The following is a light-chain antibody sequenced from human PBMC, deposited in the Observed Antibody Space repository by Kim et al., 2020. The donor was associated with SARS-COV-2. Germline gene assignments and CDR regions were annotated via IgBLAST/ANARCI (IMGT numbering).Light chain of an antibody. CDR3: QQYYSPPHT. V-gene: IGKV4-1*01. Sequence: ATINCKSSQSVLLSSNTKDYLAWYQQKPGQPPKLLIYWASIRESGVPDRFSGSGSGTDFTLTISSLQAEDVAVYYCQQYYSPPHTFGRGTKLEI. CDR1: QSVLLSSNTKDY. J-gene: IGKJ2*01. CDR2: WAS.